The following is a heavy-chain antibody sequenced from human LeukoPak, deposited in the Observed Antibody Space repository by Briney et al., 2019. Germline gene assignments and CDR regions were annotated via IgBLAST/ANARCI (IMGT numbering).Heavy chain of an antibody. D-gene: IGHD6-6*01. CDR3: ANLRSSSSDS. Sequence: GGSLRLSCAASGFTFSSDSMNWVRQAPGKGLEWLSYISSGSHTIYYADSVKGRFTISRDNAKNSLYLQMSSLRAEDTAVYYCANLRSSSSDSWGQGTLVTVSS. J-gene: IGHJ4*02. CDR2: ISSGSHTI. CDR1: GFTFSSDS. V-gene: IGHV3-48*01.